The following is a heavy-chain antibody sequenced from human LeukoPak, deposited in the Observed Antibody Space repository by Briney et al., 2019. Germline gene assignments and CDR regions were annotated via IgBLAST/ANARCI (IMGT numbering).Heavy chain of an antibody. CDR1: GFTFSNYA. Sequence: GGSLRLSCAASGFTFSNYAMSWVRQAPGKGLECVSGISGSGSSTYFANSVKGRVTISRDNSKNTLYLQVNSLRAGDTAVYYCAKGNSGTLFDYWGQGTLVTVSS. CDR2: ISGSGSST. J-gene: IGHJ4*02. V-gene: IGHV3-23*01. D-gene: IGHD1-1*01. CDR3: AKGNSGTLFDY.